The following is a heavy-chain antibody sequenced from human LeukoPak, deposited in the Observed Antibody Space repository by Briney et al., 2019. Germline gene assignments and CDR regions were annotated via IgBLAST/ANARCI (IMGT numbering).Heavy chain of an antibody. CDR2: ISSSSSTI. CDR3: ARGWIQLYVGMDV. J-gene: IGHJ6*02. CDR1: GFTFSSYW. Sequence: GGSLRLSCAASGFTFSSYWMSWVRQTPGKGLEWVSYISSSSSTIYYADSVKGRFTISRDNAKNSLYLQMNSLRAEDTAVYYCARGWIQLYVGMDVWGQGTTVTVSS. V-gene: IGHV3-48*04. D-gene: IGHD5-18*01.